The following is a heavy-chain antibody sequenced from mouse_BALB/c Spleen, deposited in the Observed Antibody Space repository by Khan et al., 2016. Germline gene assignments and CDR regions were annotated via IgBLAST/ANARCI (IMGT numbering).Heavy chain of an antibody. CDR3: ARRGQEGLPDY. J-gene: IGHJ2*01. D-gene: IGHD2-13*01. Sequence: QVQLQQSGTELARPGASVRMSCKASGYTFTGYTMLWIKQRPGQGLEWIGNIYPGSDYTNYNQKFKDKATMTADKSSSTAYMQLNSLTSEDSAVYYCARRGQEGLPDYWGQGTTLTVSA. V-gene: IGHV1-4*01. CDR2: IYPGSDYT. CDR1: GYTFTGYT.